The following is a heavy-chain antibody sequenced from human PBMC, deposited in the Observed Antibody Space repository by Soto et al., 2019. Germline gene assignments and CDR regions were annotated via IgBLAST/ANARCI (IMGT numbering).Heavy chain of an antibody. Sequence: QVQLQQWGAGLLKPSETLSLTCAVYGGSFSGYYWSWIRHPPGKGLEWIWEINHSGSTNANPSLKSRVTISVDASKNPFSLKLSSVTAADTAVYYCARRGSGSGFDYWGQGTLVTVSS. CDR1: GGSFSGYY. CDR3: ARRGSGSGFDY. V-gene: IGHV4-34*01. CDR2: INHSGST. D-gene: IGHD3-10*01. J-gene: IGHJ4*02.